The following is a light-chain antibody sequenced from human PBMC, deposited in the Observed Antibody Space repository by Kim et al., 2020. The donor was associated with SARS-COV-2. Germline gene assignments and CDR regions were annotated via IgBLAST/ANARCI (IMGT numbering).Light chain of an antibody. V-gene: IGKV3-20*01. CDR2: GPS. CDR3: KQYANSAWT. J-gene: IGKJ1*01. Sequence: CPGEGASLSFRASQSVSSTYCAWYQQKPSQTNRFLIYGPSSRATGITDRFSGSGSGTDFSLTMCRLEPEAFAVYYCKQYANSAWTFSQVTKVDI. CDR1: QSVSSTY.